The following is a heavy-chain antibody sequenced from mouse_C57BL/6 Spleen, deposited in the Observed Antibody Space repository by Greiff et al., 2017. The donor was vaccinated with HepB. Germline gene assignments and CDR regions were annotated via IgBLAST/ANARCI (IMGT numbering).Heavy chain of an antibody. V-gene: IGHV5-4*01. CDR2: ISDGGSYT. D-gene: IGHD2-3*01. CDR3: ARDQGRWSFDY. CDR1: GFTFSSYA. J-gene: IGHJ2*01. Sequence: EVMLVESGGGLVKPGGSLKLSCAASGFTFSSYAMSWVRQTPEKRLEWVATISDGGSYTYYPDNVKGRFTISRDNAKNNLYLQMSHLKSEDTAMYYCARDQGRWSFDYWGQGTTLTVSS.